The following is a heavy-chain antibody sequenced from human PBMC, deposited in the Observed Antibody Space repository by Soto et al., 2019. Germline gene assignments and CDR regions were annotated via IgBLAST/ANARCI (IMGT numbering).Heavy chain of an antibody. Sequence: GASVKVSCKASGYTFTSYAMHWVRQAPGQRLEWMGWINAGNGNTKYSQKFQGRVTITRDTSASTAYMELSSLRSEDTAVYYCASWGATTHPEAYFDYWGQGTLVTVSS. CDR2: INAGNGNT. J-gene: IGHJ4*02. CDR1: GYTFTSYA. D-gene: IGHD5-12*01. V-gene: IGHV1-3*01. CDR3: ASWGATTHPEAYFDY.